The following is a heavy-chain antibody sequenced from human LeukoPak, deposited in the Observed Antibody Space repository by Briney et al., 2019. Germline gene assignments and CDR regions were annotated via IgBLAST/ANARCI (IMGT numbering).Heavy chain of an antibody. D-gene: IGHD4-23*01. CDR1: GFTVSSSY. CDR2: IYSGGST. J-gene: IGHJ4*02. CDR3: ARDGYGGNSYFDY. Sequence: GGSLRLSCAASGFTVSSSYMSWVRQAPGKGLEWVSVIYSGGSTYYADSVKGRFTISRDNSKNTLYLQMNSLRAEDTAVYYCARDGYGGNSYFDYWGQGTLVTVSS. V-gene: IGHV3-53*01.